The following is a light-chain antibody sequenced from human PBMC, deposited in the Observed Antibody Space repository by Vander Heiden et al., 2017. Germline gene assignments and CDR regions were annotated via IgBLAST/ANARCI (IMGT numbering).Light chain of an antibody. CDR1: SVSSARDY. CDR2: DDN. Sequence: FMLTQPHSVSESPGKTVTISCSRSSVSSARDYVQWYQQRPSSATITVIYDDNQRPSGVPDRCSGSIDSSSNSASLTISGLKTEDEADYYCQSYDSSNQVVFGGGTKLTV. CDR3: QSYDSSNQVV. V-gene: IGLV6-57*03. J-gene: IGLJ2*01.